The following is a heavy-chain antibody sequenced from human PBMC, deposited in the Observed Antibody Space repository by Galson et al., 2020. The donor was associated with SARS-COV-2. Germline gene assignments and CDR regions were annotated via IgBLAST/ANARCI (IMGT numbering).Heavy chain of an antibody. CDR2: VYYSGTT. J-gene: IGHJ5*02. CDR3: ARLTFYDFWSGYRLPINNWFDA. D-gene: IGHD3-3*01. CDR1: GGSVSSDTYY. Sequence: SETLSLTCTVSGGSVSSDTYYWGWIRQPPGKGLEWIGTVYYSGTTYYNPSLEGRLTMSVDTSNNQFSLKLSSVTAADTAVYYCARLTFYDFWSGYRLPINNWFDAWGQGMRVTVSS. V-gene: IGHV4-39*01.